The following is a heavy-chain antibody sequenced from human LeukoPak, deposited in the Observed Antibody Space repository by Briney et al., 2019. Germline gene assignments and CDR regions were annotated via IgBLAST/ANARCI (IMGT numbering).Heavy chain of an antibody. CDR3: ARVRYTVLRPDY. Sequence: ASVKVSCKASGYTFTGYYMHWVRQAPGQGLEWMGWINPNSGGTNYAQKFQGRATMTRDTSIGTAYMELSRLRSDDTAVYYCARVRYTVLRPDYWGQGTLVTVSS. V-gene: IGHV1-2*02. D-gene: IGHD3-3*01. J-gene: IGHJ4*02. CDR1: GYTFTGYY. CDR2: INPNSGGT.